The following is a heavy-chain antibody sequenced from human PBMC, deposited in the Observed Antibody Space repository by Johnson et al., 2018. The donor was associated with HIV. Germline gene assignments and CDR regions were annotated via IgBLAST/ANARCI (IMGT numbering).Heavy chain of an antibody. V-gene: IGHV3-30*04. J-gene: IGHJ3*02. Sequence: QMLLVESGGGVVQPGRSLRLSCAASGFTFSSYAVHWVRQAPGKGLEWVAIISYDGSKKYYADSVKGRFTISRDNSKNTLYLQMNSLRAEDTAVYYCARDSSLYTLSANTDAFDIWGQGTMVTVSS. D-gene: IGHD2-2*01. CDR1: GFTFSSYA. CDR2: ISYDGSKK. CDR3: ARDSSLYTLSANTDAFDI.